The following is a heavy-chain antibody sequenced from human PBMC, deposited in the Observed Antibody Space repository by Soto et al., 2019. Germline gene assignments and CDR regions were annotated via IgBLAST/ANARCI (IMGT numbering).Heavy chain of an antibody. CDR2: INPSGGST. Sequence: GASVKVSCKASGYTFTSYYMHWVRQAPGQGLEWMGIINPSGGSTSYAQKFQGRVTMTRDTSTSTVYMELSSLRSEDTAVYYCARDAPLYDSSGLNYFDYWGQGTLVTVSS. V-gene: IGHV1-46*03. CDR3: ARDAPLYDSSGLNYFDY. CDR1: GYTFTSYY. J-gene: IGHJ4*02. D-gene: IGHD3-22*01.